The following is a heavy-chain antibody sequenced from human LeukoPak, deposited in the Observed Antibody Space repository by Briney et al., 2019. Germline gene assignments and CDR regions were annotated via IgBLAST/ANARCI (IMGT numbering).Heavy chain of an antibody. V-gene: IGHV3-48*01. Sequence: GGSLRLSCAASGFTFSSYSMNWVRQAPGKGLEWVSYISSSSSTIYYADSVKGRFTISRDNAKNSLYLQMNSLRAEDTAVYYCAGVAYSSSWYYYYMDVWGKGTTVTVSS. J-gene: IGHJ6*03. CDR2: ISSSSSTI. CDR3: AGVAYSSSWYYYYMDV. D-gene: IGHD6-13*01. CDR1: GFTFSSYS.